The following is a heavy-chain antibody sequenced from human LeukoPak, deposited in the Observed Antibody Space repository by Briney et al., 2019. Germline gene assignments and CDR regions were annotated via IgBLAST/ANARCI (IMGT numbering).Heavy chain of an antibody. J-gene: IGHJ4*02. CDR1: GGSISSYH. D-gene: IGHD3-3*01. V-gene: IGHV4-59*01. CDR3: ARARLARFLEWLLDY. CDR2: IYYSGST. Sequence: PSETLSLTCTVSGGSISSYHWSWIRQPPGKGLEWIGYIYYSGSTNYNPSLKSRVTISVDTSKNQFSLKLSSVTAADTAVYYCARARLARFLEWLLDYWGQGTLVTVSS.